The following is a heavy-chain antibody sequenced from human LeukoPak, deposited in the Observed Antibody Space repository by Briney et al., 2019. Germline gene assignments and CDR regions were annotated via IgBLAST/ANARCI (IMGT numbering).Heavy chain of an antibody. CDR1: GYPFTKYY. D-gene: IGHD5-24*01. Sequence: GASVKVSCKASGYPFTKYYIHWVRQAPGHGLQWMGWLNPNTGGTRYARSFEGRVTMTRDTSIDTAYMDLSGLTSDDTATYYCAKSLAGITVFWWFDPWGQGTVVTVSS. CDR3: AKSLAGITVFWWFDP. V-gene: IGHV1-2*02. J-gene: IGHJ5*02. CDR2: LNPNTGGT.